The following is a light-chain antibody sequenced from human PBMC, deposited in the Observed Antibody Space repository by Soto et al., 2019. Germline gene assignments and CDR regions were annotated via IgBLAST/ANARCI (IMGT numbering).Light chain of an antibody. CDR1: QDIRSD. CDR2: ATS. V-gene: IGKV1-6*01. J-gene: IGKJ1*01. Sequence: AIQVTQSPSSLSASVGDRVTITCRASQDIRSDLGWYQQKPGKAPKLLIFATSTLQSGVPSRFSGTGSGTDFTLTISSLQPEDFATYYCLQDFNYPWTFGQGTTVDIK. CDR3: LQDFNYPWT.